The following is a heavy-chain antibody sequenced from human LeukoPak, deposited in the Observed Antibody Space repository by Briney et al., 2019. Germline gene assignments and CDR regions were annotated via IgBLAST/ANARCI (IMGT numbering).Heavy chain of an antibody. J-gene: IGHJ3*02. CDR1: GGSINSYY. CDR3: AKGYCSSSSCYSYAFDI. V-gene: IGHV4-59*01. D-gene: IGHD2-2*01. Sequence: PSETLSLTCTVSGGSINSYYWSWIRQPPGKGLEWIGYIYYSGSTNYNPSLKSRVTISVDTSKNQFSLKLSSVTAADTAVYYCAKGYCSSSSCYSYAFDIWGQGTVVTVSS. CDR2: IYYSGST.